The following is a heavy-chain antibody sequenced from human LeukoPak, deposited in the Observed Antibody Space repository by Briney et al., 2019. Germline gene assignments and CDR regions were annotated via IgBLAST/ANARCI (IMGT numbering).Heavy chain of an antibody. CDR1: GFTFSSAW. Sequence: PGGSLRLSCAAAGFTFSSAWMGWVRQAPGKGLEWVGRIKSRTAGGTTDYSAPVKGRFFISRDDSTNTVLLQMSSLRIEDTAVYFCTTDWGITDVPLFGSWGQGILVTVSS. D-gene: IGHD3-16*01. V-gene: IGHV3-15*01. CDR3: TTDWGITDVPLFGS. CDR2: IKSRTAGGTT. J-gene: IGHJ5*01.